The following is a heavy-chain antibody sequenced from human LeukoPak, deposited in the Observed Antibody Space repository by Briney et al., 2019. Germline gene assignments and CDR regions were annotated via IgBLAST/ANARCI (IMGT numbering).Heavy chain of an antibody. Sequence: GASVKVSCKASGYTFISYYMHWVRQAPGQGLEWMGIINPSGGSTSYAQKFQGRVTMTRDTSTSTVYMELSSLRSEDTAVYYCARSTGQLVKSDWFDPWGQGTLVTVSS. CDR1: GYTFISYY. CDR3: ARSTGQLVKSDWFDP. V-gene: IGHV1-46*01. CDR2: INPSGGST. D-gene: IGHD6-6*01. J-gene: IGHJ5*02.